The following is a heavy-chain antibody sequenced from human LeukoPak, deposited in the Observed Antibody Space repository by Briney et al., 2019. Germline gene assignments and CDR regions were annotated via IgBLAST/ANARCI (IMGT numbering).Heavy chain of an antibody. J-gene: IGHJ4*02. CDR1: GFTFSSYD. CDR2: IIGSGSST. V-gene: IGHV3-23*01. Sequence: GGSLRLSCTASGFTFSSYDMSWVRQAPGKGLEWVSGIIGSGSSTYYADSVKGRFTISRDNSKNMLYLQGNSLRAEDRAVYYCAKGATPFDYGGNSVYWGQGTLVTVSS. D-gene: IGHD4-17*01. CDR3: AKGATPFDYGGNSVY.